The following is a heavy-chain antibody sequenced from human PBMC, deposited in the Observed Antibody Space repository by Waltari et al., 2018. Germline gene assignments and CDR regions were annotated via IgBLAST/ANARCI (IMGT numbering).Heavy chain of an antibody. CDR1: GFTFSGSA. CDR3: TRHEWYYDFWSGYYPAHDAFDI. J-gene: IGHJ3*02. D-gene: IGHD3-3*01. V-gene: IGHV3-73*02. Sequence: EVQLVESGGGLVQPGGSLKLSCAASGFTFSGSAMHWVRKASGKGLEWVGRIRSKANSYATAYAASVKGRFTISRDDSKTTAYLQMNSLKTEDTAVYYCTRHEWYYDFWSGYYPAHDAFDIWGQGTMVTVSS. CDR2: IRSKANSYAT.